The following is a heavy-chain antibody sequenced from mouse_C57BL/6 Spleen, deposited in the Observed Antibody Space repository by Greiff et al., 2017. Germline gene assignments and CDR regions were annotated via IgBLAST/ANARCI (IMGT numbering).Heavy chain of an antibody. Sequence: QVQLQQPGTELVKPGASVKLSCKASGYTFTSYWMHWVKQRPGQGLEWIGNINPSNGGTNYNEKFKSKATLTVDKSSSTAYMQLSSLTSEDSAVYYFARWGGNSPYYFDYWGQGTTLTVSS. D-gene: IGHD2-1*01. CDR3: ARWGGNSPYYFDY. CDR1: GYTFTSYW. J-gene: IGHJ2*01. CDR2: INPSNGGT. V-gene: IGHV1-53*01.